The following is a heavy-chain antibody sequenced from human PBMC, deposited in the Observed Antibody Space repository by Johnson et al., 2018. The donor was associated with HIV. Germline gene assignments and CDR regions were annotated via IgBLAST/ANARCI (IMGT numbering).Heavy chain of an antibody. Sequence: EVQVVESGGGVVQPGRSLRLSCAASGFTFSSYAMHWVRQAPGKGLEWVANIKQDGSEKSYVDSVKGRFTISRDNSKNTLYLQMNSLRAEDTAVYYCAREKLELGIDAFDIWGQGTMVTVSS. CDR1: GFTFSSYA. D-gene: IGHD1-7*01. CDR3: AREKLELGIDAFDI. V-gene: IGHV3-7*01. CDR2: IKQDGSEK. J-gene: IGHJ3*02.